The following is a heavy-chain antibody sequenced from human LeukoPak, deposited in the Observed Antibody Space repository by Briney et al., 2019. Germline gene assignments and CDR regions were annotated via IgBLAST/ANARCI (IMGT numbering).Heavy chain of an antibody. CDR2: IYSAGST. V-gene: IGHV3-53*01. D-gene: IGHD2-2*01. Sequence: GGSLILSCAASRFTVNSNYMSWVRQAPGKGLEWVSVIYSAGSTYYADSVKGRFTISRDNSKNTLYLQMNNLRAEDTAVYYCARRSVPATWGQGTLVTVSS. CDR1: RFTVNSNY. J-gene: IGHJ4*02. CDR3: ARRSVPAT.